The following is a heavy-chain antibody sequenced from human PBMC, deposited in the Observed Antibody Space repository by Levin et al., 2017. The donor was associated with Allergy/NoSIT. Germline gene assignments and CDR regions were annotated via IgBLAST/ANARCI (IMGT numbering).Heavy chain of an antibody. D-gene: IGHD3-3*01. CDR2: ISSTGSTI. J-gene: IGHJ4*02. V-gene: IGHV3-48*03. CDR3: ARQLGNFWSGYNYFDY. CDR1: GFTFSSYE. Sequence: LSLTCAASGFTFSSYEMNWVRRAPGKGLEWVSYISSTGSTIYSADSVKGRYTISRDNAKNSLYLHMNSLRAEDTAVYYCARQLGNFWSGYNYFDYWGQGTLVTVSS.